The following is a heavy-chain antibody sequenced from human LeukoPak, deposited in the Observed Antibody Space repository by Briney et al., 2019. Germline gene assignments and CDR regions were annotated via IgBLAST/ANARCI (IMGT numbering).Heavy chain of an antibody. V-gene: IGHV3-9*01. J-gene: IGHJ4*02. D-gene: IGHD4-17*01. Sequence: GGSLRLSCAASGFTFDDYAMHWVRQAPGKGLEWVSGISWNSGSIGYADSVKGRFTISRDNAKNSLYLQMNSLRAEDTALYYRAKDKVDYGDYVFDYWGQGTLVTVSS. CDR3: AKDKVDYGDYVFDY. CDR1: GFTFDDYA. CDR2: ISWNSGSI.